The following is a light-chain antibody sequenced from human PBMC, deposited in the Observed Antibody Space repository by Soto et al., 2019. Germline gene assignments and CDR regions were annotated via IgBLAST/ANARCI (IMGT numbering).Light chain of an antibody. J-gene: IGLJ3*02. V-gene: IGLV1-47*01. CDR3: ASLDDTLSGVV. CDR2: RSD. Sequence: QSVLTQPPSASGTPGQRVTMSCSGSSSNIGNNFVFWYQHLPGTAPKLLIYRSDQRPSGVPDRFSASKSGTSASLAISWLRSDDEADYYCASLDDTLSGVVFGRGTKGTVL. CDR1: SSNIGNNF.